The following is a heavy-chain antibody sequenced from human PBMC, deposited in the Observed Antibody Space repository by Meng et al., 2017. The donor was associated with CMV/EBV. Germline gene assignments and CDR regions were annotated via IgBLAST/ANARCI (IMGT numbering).Heavy chain of an antibody. D-gene: IGHD6-6*01. CDR2: ISGSGGST. J-gene: IGHJ4*02. CDR1: GFTFSSYA. CDR3: AKDLGVYSSSSIAY. Sequence: GGSLRLSCAASGFTFSSYAMSLVRQAPGKGLEWVSAISGSGGSTYYADTVKRRFTISRDNSKNTLYLQMNSLRAEDTAVYYCAKDLGVYSSSSIAYWGQGTLVTVSS. V-gene: IGHV3-23*01.